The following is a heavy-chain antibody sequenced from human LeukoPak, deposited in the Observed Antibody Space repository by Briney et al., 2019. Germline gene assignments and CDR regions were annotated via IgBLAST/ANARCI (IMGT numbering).Heavy chain of an antibody. CDR2: IYYNGNT. D-gene: IGHD6-13*01. V-gene: IGHV4-39*01. Sequence: SETLSLTCTVSGGSISSSSYYWGWIRQPPGKGLEWIGTIYYNGNTYYNPSLKSRVTISGDTSRNQFSLKLSSVTAADTAIYYCARLPSGYTSSLGVFDYWGQGTLVTASS. J-gene: IGHJ4*02. CDR1: GGSISSSSYY. CDR3: ARLPSGYTSSLGVFDY.